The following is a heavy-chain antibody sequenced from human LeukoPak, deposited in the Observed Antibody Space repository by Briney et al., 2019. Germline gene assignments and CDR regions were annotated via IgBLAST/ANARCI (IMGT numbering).Heavy chain of an antibody. CDR3: WREEGTFDP. CDR2: ISTSGSP. Sequence: SETLSLTCTVSGGSINTYYWSWIRQPAGKGLEWLGRISTSGSPNYNPSPKSPVTMSLDKPKDQFSLKLKPVTAADTAVQYCWREEGTFDPWGRETLVTAPS. J-gene: IGHJ5*02. V-gene: IGHV4-4*07. CDR1: GGSINTYY.